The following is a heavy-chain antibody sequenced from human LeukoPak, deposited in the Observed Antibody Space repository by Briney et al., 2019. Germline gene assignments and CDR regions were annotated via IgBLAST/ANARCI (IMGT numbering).Heavy chain of an antibody. CDR2: IYSGGST. D-gene: IGHD5-18*01. J-gene: IGHJ6*02. Sequence: GGSLRLSCAASGFTVSGNYMSWVRQAPGKGLEWVSVIYSGGSTYYADSVKGRFTISRDNSKNTLYLQMNSPRAEDTAVYYCASPDTAMVTDYYYGMDVWGQGTTVTVSS. CDR3: ASPDTAMVTDYYYGMDV. CDR1: GFTVSGNY. V-gene: IGHV3-53*01.